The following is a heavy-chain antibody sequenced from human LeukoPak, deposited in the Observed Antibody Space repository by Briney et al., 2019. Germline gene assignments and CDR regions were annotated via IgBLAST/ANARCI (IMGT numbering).Heavy chain of an antibody. CDR1: GFTFSTYD. D-gene: IGHD1-1*01. J-gene: IGHJ6*02. Sequence: GGSLRLSCAASGFTFSTYDMHWVRQVTGKGLEWVSAIGTVDDTYYLGSVKGRFTISRENAKDVLYLQMSSLRVEDTAVYYCAREIRETVFTRHHYYGIDVWGQGTTVTVSS. CDR3: AREIRETVFTRHHYYGIDV. CDR2: IGTVDDT. V-gene: IGHV3-13*01.